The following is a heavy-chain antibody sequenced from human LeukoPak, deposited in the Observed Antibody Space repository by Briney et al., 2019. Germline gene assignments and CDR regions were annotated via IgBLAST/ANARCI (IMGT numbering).Heavy chain of an antibody. V-gene: IGHV4-34*01. J-gene: IGHJ4*02. Sequence: KSSETLSLTCAVYGGSFSGYYWSWIRQPPGKGLEWIGEINHSGSTNYNPSLKSRVTISVDTSKNQFSLKLSSVTAADTAVYYCARLGYCSGGSCYPDYWGQGTLVTVSS. CDR3: ARLGYCSGGSCYPDY. CDR1: GGSFSGYY. D-gene: IGHD2-15*01. CDR2: INHSGST.